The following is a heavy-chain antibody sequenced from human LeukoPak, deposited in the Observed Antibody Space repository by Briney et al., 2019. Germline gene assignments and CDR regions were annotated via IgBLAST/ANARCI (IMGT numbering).Heavy chain of an antibody. D-gene: IGHD2-2*02. Sequence: GGSLRLSCAASRFTFSSYAMSWVRQAPGKGLEGVSAISCSGGSTYYAHPVKARLTISRDSSKNRLYLKVNSLRAEDTAGHYCSKSKYVIPAAIFFYYWGQGTLVTVSS. J-gene: IGHJ4*02. CDR1: RFTFSSYA. CDR2: ISCSGGST. V-gene: IGHV3-23*01. CDR3: SKSKYVIPAAIFFYY.